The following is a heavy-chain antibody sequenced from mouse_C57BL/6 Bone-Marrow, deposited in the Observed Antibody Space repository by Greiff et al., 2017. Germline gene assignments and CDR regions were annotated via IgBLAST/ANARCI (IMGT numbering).Heavy chain of an antibody. D-gene: IGHD2-14*01. V-gene: IGHV1-81*01. CDR1: GYTFTSYG. Sequence: QVQLQQSGAELARPGASVKLSCKASGYTFTSYGISWVKQRTGQGLEWIGEIYPRSGNTYYNEKFKGKDTLTADKSSSTAYMELRSLTSEDSAVYFCASRGGNYARDYWGQGTSVTVSS. CDR2: IYPRSGNT. CDR3: ASRGGNYARDY. J-gene: IGHJ4*01.